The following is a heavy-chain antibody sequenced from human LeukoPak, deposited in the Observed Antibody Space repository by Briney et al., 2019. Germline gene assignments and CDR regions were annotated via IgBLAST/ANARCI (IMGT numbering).Heavy chain of an antibody. CDR3: ARDRSSGWYHNFDY. D-gene: IGHD6-19*01. J-gene: IGHJ4*02. CDR1: GFTFSRDW. V-gene: IGHV3-7*01. CDR2: IKQDGSEK. Sequence: GGSLRLSCATSGFTFSRDWMSWVRQAPGKGLEWVANIKQDGSEKYYVDSVKGRFTISRDNAKNSLYLQMNSLRAEDTAVYYCARDRSSGWYHNFDYWGQGTLVTVSS.